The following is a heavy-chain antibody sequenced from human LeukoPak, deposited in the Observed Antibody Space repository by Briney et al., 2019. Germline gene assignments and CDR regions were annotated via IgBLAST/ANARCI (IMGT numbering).Heavy chain of an antibody. CDR3: AKGPGAHSYGFIVY. J-gene: IGHJ4*02. Sequence: PGGSLRLSCAASGFAFSSYAMSWVRKAPRKGLEWVSAISGSGGSTYYADSVKGRFTISRDNSKNTLYLQMNSLRAEDTAVYYCAKGPGAHSYGFIVYWGQGTLVTVSS. CDR2: ISGSGGST. D-gene: IGHD5-18*01. CDR1: GFAFSSYA. V-gene: IGHV3-23*01.